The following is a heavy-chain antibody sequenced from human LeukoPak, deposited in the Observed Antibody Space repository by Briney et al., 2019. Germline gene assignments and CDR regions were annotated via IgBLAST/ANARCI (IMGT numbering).Heavy chain of an antibody. D-gene: IGHD6-13*01. J-gene: IGHJ4*02. V-gene: IGHV3-53*01. Sequence: GGSLRLSCAASGFTVSTNYMNWLRHAPGKGLEWVSVLYSVGDTYYGDSVKGRFTISRDNSKNTLYLQMNSLRAEDTAVYYCAGTKNIAAAGRLDYWGQGTLVTVSS. CDR2: LYSVGDT. CDR1: GFTVSTNY. CDR3: AGTKNIAAAGRLDY.